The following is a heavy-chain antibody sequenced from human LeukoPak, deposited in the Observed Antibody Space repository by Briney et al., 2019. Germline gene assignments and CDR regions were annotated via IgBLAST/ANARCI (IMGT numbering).Heavy chain of an antibody. CDR2: INHSGST. Sequence: SETLSLTCAVSGGSFSGYYWSWIRQPPGKGREWIGEINHSGSTNYNPSLKSRVTISVDTSKNQFSLKLSSVTAADTAVYYCARRSGGSWKKRGVYYFDYWGQGTLVTVSS. V-gene: IGHV4-34*01. CDR3: ARRSGGSWKKRGVYYFDY. D-gene: IGHD2-15*01. CDR1: GGSFSGYY. J-gene: IGHJ4*02.